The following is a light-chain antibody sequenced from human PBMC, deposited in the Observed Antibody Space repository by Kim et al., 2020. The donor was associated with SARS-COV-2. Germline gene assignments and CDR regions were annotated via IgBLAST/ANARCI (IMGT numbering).Light chain of an antibody. CDR1: QSVSSY. J-gene: IGKJ4*01. V-gene: IGKV3-11*01. CDR2: DAS. CDR3: QQRSNWLT. Sequence: EIVLTQSPATLSLSPGERATLSCRASQSVSSYLAWYQQKPGQAPRLLIYDASNRDTGIPARFSGSGSGTDFPLPTSSLGPEDLAVYYCQQRSNWLTFGGGTKGDIK.